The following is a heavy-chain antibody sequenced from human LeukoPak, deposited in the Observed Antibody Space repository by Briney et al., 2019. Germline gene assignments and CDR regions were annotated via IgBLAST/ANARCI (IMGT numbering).Heavy chain of an antibody. V-gene: IGHV3-21*05. CDR3: ARAAGHYFDY. Sequence: GGSLRLSCAASGFTFRAYSMNWVHQAPGKGLEWVSFITSTSNDMLYADSVKGRFTVSRDNAKNTLYLQMDSLTAEDTAVYYCARAAGHYFDYWGQGSLVTVSS. CDR2: ITSTSNDM. D-gene: IGHD3-10*01. J-gene: IGHJ4*02. CDR1: GFTFRAYS.